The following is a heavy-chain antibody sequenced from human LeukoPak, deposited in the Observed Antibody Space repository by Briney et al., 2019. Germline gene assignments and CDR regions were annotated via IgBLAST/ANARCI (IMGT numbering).Heavy chain of an antibody. J-gene: IGHJ4*02. Sequence: SGGSLRLSCAASGFTFSSYSMSWVRQAPGKGLEWVSSISSSSSYIYYADSVKGRFTISRDNAKNSLYLQMNSLRAEDTAVYHCARSDGDLYFDYWGQGTLVTVSS. V-gene: IGHV3-21*01. CDR1: GFTFSSYS. D-gene: IGHD4-17*01. CDR3: ARSDGDLYFDY. CDR2: ISSSSSYI.